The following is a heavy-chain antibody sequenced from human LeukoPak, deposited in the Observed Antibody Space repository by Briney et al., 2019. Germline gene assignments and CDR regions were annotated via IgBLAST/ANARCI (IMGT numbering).Heavy chain of an antibody. Sequence: GGSLRLSCAASGFTFSSYWMSWVRQAPGKGLEWVANIKQDGSEKYYVDSVKGRFTISRDNAKNSLYLQMNSLRAEDTAVYYCAVPRIVVVVAATLDYWGQGTLVTVSS. CDR1: GFTFSSYW. CDR2: IKQDGSEK. V-gene: IGHV3-7*01. D-gene: IGHD2-15*01. J-gene: IGHJ4*02. CDR3: AVPRIVVVVAATLDY.